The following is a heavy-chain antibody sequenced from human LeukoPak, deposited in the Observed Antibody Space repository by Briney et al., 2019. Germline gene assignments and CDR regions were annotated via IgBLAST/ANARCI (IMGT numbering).Heavy chain of an antibody. CDR3: ARDIKYFDWLMRYYYYGMDV. D-gene: IGHD3-9*01. CDR1: GYIFTSYG. Sequence: ASVKVSCKASGYIFTSYGISWVRQAPGQGLEWMGWISAYNGNTNYAQKLQGRVTMTTDTSTSTAYMELRSLRSDDTAVYYCARDIKYFDWLMRYYYYGMDVWGQGTTVTVSS. J-gene: IGHJ6*02. CDR2: ISAYNGNT. V-gene: IGHV1-18*01.